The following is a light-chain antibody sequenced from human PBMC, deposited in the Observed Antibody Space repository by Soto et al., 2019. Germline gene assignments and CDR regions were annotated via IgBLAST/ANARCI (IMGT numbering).Light chain of an antibody. Sequence: EVVMTQSPATLSVSRGERATLSCRANQAISSNLAWYQQKPGQAPRLLIYAASNRATGIPDRFSGSGSGTDFTLTISRLEPEDFAVYYCQQSGSSPPTFGQGTKADIK. V-gene: IGKV3-20*01. CDR3: QQSGSSPPT. J-gene: IGKJ1*01. CDR1: QAISSN. CDR2: AAS.